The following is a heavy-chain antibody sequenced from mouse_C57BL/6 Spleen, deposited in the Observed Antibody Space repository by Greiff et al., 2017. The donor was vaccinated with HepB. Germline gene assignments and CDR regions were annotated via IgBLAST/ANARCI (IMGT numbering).Heavy chain of an antibody. J-gene: IGHJ4*01. CDR1: GFSFNTYA. Sequence: DAGGGLVQPKGSLTLSCAASGFSFNTYAMNWVRQAPGKGLEWVARIRSKSNNYATYYADSVKDRFTISRDDSESMLYLQMNNLKTEDTAMYYCVRQDYAMDYWGQGTSVTVSS. V-gene: IGHV10-1*01. CDR2: IRSKSNNYAT. CDR3: VRQDYAMDY.